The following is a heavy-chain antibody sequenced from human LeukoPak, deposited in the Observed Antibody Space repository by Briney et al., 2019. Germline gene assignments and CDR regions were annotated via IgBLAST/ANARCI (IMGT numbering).Heavy chain of an antibody. V-gene: IGHV3-15*01. CDR2: IKRETDGGTI. D-gene: IGHD3-22*01. CDR1: GFTLNNAW. J-gene: IGHJ1*01. Sequence: PGGSLRLSCAASGFTLNNAWMSWVRQAPGKGLGWLGRIKRETDGGTIDYAAPVKGRFTISRDDSRNTLYLQMDSLKIEDTAVYYCTTDRYYDNSELQFQHWGQGTLVTVSS. CDR3: TTDRYYDNSELQFQH.